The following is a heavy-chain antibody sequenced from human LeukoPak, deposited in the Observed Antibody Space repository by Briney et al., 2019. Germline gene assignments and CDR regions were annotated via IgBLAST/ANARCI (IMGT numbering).Heavy chain of an antibody. J-gene: IGHJ3*02. CDR2: MNPNSGNT. D-gene: IGHD3-22*01. V-gene: IGHV1-8*01. Sequence: ASVKVSXKASGYTFTSYDINWVRQATGQGLEWMGWMNPNSGNTGYAQKFQGRVTMTRNTSISTAYMELSSLRSEDTAVYYCARGGRYYDSSGYAFDIWGQGTMVTVSS. CDR3: ARGGRYYDSSGYAFDI. CDR1: GYTFTSYD.